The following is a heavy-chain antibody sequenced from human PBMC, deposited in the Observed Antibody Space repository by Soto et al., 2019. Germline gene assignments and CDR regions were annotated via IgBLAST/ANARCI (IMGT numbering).Heavy chain of an antibody. J-gene: IGHJ1*01. V-gene: IGHV3-33*01. D-gene: IGHD4-17*01. CDR1: GFTFSSYG. CDR2: IGYDGSNK. CDR3: ARDQRDDYGDPIVYFKH. Sequence: GRSLRLSCAASGFTFSSYGMHWVRQAPGKGLEWVAVIGYDGSNKYYADSVKGRVTISRDNSKKTLYLKMNSLRAEETAVYYCARDQRDDYGDPIVYFKHWDQGNLVTVSS.